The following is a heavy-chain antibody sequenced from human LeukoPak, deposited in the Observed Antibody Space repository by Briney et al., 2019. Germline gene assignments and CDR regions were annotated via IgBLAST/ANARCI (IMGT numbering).Heavy chain of an antibody. CDR3: AKLQAGDREAFDI. CDR2: ISYDGSNK. V-gene: IGHV3-30*18. J-gene: IGHJ3*02. Sequence: GGSLRLSCAAPGFTFSSYGMHWVRQAPGKGLEWVAVISYDGSNKYYADSVKGRFTISRDNSKNTLYLQMNSLRAEDTAVYYCAKLQAGDREAFDIWGQGTMVTVSS. D-gene: IGHD1-14*01. CDR1: GFTFSSYG.